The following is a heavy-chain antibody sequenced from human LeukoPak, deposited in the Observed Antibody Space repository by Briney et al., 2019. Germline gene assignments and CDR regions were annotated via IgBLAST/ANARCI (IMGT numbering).Heavy chain of an antibody. CDR2: IYSDGSNK. J-gene: IGHJ4*02. CDR1: GFTFRRNG. V-gene: IGHV3-33*01. Sequence: PGGSLVLSCAASGFTFRRNGMHWLRQAPGKGLEWVALIYSDGSNKYYADSVKGRFTISRDNSKNTVYLQMNSLRAEDTAVYSCARDGNGWGFDNWGQGTLVTVSS. D-gene: IGHD6-19*01. CDR3: ARDGNGWGFDN.